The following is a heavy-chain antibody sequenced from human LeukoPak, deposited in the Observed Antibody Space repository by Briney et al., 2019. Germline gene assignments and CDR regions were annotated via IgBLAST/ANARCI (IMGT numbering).Heavy chain of an antibody. CDR2: ISAYNGNT. D-gene: IGHD2-2*01. CDR1: GYTFTSYG. CDR3: ARVRIVVVPAARPVFDY. J-gene: IGHJ4*02. V-gene: IGHV1-18*01. Sequence: GASVKVSCKASGYTFTSYGISWVRQAPGQGLEWMGWISAYNGNTNYAQKLQGRVTMTTDTSTSTAYMELRSLRSDDTAVYYCARVRIVVVPAARPVFDYWGQGTLVTVSS.